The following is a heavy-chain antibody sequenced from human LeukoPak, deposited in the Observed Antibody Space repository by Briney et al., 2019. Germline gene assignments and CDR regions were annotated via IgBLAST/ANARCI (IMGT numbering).Heavy chain of an antibody. J-gene: IGHJ4*02. CDR2: IFPSGGEI. CDR1: GFTFSTFA. V-gene: IGHV3-23*01. CDR3: ARIMGATYFDY. Sequence: GGSLRLSCAASGFTFSTFAMIWVRQPPGKGLEWVSSIFPSGGEIHYADSVRGRFTISRDNSKSTLSLQMNSLRAEDTAVYYCARIMGATYFDYWGQGTLVTVSS. D-gene: IGHD1-26*01.